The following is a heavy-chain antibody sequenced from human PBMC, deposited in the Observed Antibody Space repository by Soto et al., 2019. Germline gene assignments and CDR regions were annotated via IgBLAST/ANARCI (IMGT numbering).Heavy chain of an antibody. V-gene: IGHV4-59*08. CDR3: ARLQYNFDY. Sequence: QVQLQESGPGLVKPSETLSLTCTVSGGSISSYYWSWIRQPPGKGLEWIGYISYSGSTNYNPSLKSRVTISVDTSKNQFSLKLSSVTAADTAVYYCARLQYNFDYWGQGTLVTVSS. J-gene: IGHJ4*02. D-gene: IGHD1-1*01. CDR2: ISYSGST. CDR1: GGSISSYY.